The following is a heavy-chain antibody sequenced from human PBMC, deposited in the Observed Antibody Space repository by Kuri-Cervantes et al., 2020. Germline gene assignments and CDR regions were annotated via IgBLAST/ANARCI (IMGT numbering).Heavy chain of an antibody. CDR3: AKGARAVAGMYYFDY. J-gene: IGHJ4*02. D-gene: IGHD6-19*01. Sequence: GESLKISCAASGFTLSNYGIHWVRQAPGKGLEWVAFISSDGSSKYYADSVKGRFTISRDNSKNTLYLQMNSLRAEDTAVYYCAKGARAVAGMYYFDYWGQGTLVTVSS. CDR2: ISSDGSSK. V-gene: IGHV3-30*18. CDR1: GFTLSNYG.